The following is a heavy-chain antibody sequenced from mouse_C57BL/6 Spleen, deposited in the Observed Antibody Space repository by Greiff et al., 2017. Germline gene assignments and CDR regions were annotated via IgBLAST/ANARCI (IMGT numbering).Heavy chain of an antibody. CDR3: TRLWRAMDY. Sequence: QVQLQQSGAALVRPGASVTLSCKASGYTFTDYEMHWVKQTPVHGLEWIGALDPETGGTAYNPKLKGKAILTADKTSSTAYMMHRILTEENAADYYGTRLWRAMDYWGQGTSVTVSS. D-gene: IGHD1-1*02. CDR1: GYTFTDYE. J-gene: IGHJ4*01. CDR2: LDPETGGT. V-gene: IGHV1-15*01.